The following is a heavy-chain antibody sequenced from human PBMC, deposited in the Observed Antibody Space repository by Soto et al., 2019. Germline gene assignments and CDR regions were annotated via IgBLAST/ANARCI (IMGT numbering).Heavy chain of an antibody. Sequence: VQLQESGPGLLKPSETLSLTCSISGGSFSSYHWSWIRQPPGKGLEWIGYIFYSGSPTYNPSLTSRVTISLDTSKNQFSLKVSSVTAADTAVYYCARDLFGDGYNFRYWGQGTQVTVSS. J-gene: IGHJ4*02. CDR2: IFYSGSP. CDR3: ARDLFGDGYNFRY. CDR1: GGSFSSYH. D-gene: IGHD5-12*01. V-gene: IGHV4-59*01.